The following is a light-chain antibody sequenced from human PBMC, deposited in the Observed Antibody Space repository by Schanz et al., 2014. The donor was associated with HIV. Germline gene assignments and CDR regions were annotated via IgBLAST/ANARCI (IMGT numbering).Light chain of an antibody. CDR2: KSN. CDR3: QSFDLANPAV. V-gene: IGLV6-57*04. Sequence: FMLTQPHSVSESPGKTVTISCTRSSGSIATYFVQWYQQRPGSAPSIVIYKSNQRHSGVPDRFSGSIDSSSNSASLTISGLEAEDEADYYCQSFDLANPAVFGGGTKVTVL. J-gene: IGLJ3*02. CDR1: SGSIATYF.